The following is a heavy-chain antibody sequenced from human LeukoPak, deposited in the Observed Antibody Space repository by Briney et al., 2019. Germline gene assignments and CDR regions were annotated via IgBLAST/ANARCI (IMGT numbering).Heavy chain of an antibody. Sequence: GGSLRLSCAASGFTFSSYSMNWVRQAPGKGLEWVSSISSSSSYIYYADSVKGRFTISRDNAKNSLYLQMNSLRAEDTAVYYCARGQLDPGPRYFDYWGQGTLVTVSS. J-gene: IGHJ4*02. V-gene: IGHV3-21*01. CDR1: GFTFSSYS. CDR2: ISSSSSYI. D-gene: IGHD1-1*01. CDR3: ARGQLDPGPRYFDY.